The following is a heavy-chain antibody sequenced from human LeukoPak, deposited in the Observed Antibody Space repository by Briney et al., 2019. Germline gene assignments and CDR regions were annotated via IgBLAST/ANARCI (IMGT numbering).Heavy chain of an antibody. CDR1: GYTFTDYY. CDR3: ATVSGSGSYYNHFDY. J-gene: IGHJ4*02. V-gene: IGHV1-69-2*01. CDR2: VDPEDDET. D-gene: IGHD3-10*01. Sequence: ASVKVSCKVSGYTFTDYYMHWVQQAPGKGLEWMGLVDPEDDETLYAEKFQGRVTITADTSSDTAYMELGSLRSEDTAVYYCATVSGSGSYYNHFDYWGQGTLVTVSS.